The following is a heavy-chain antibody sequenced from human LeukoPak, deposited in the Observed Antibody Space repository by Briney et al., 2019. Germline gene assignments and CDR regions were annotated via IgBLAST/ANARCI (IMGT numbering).Heavy chain of an antibody. CDR2: INHSGST. CDR3: ARRRRGVGHDY. D-gene: IGHD1-26*01. CDR1: GFTFSSYS. V-gene: IGHV4-34*01. Sequence: LRLSCAASGFTFSSYSTNWVRHPPGKGLEWIGEINHSGSTNYNPSLKSRVTISVDTSKNQFSLKLSSVAAADTAVYYCARRRRGVGHDYWGQGTLVTVSS. J-gene: IGHJ4*02.